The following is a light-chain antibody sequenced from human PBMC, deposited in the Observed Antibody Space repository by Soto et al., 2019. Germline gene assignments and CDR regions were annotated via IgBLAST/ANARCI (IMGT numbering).Light chain of an antibody. CDR3: QHYSSFLLT. CDR2: DAS. J-gene: IGKJ4*01. Sequence: DIQMTQSPSTLSASVGDRVTMTCRASQSISSWLAWYQQKPGKAPKLLIFDASSLESGVPSRFSDSGSGTEFTLSISSLQPDDFATYYCQHYSSFLLTFGGGTKVEIK. CDR1: QSISSW. V-gene: IGKV1-5*01.